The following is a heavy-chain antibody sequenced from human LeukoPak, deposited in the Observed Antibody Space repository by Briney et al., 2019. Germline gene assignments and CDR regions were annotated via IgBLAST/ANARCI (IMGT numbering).Heavy chain of an antibody. CDR3: ARVEQRLGAAFDY. V-gene: IGHV4-59*01. CDR2: IYYSGST. Sequence: SETLSLTCAVSGGSISSYYWSWIRQPPGKGLEWIGYIYYSGSTNYNPSLKSRVTISVDTSKNQFSLKLSSVTAADTAVYYCARVEQRLGAAFDYWGQGTLVTVSS. CDR1: GGSISSYY. D-gene: IGHD6-25*01. J-gene: IGHJ4*02.